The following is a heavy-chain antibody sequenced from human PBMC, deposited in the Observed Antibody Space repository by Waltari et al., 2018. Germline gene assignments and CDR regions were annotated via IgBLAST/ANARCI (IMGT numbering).Heavy chain of an antibody. V-gene: IGHV4-38-2*01. Sequence: QVQLQESGPGLVKPSETLSLTCAVSCYSISSCLSWGRIRRPPGKGLEWIGSIYHSGSTYYNPSLKSRVTISVDTSKNQFSLKLSSVTAADTAVYYCARQDDSSGYYFIYGYWGQGTLVTVSS. CDR2: IYHSGST. D-gene: IGHD3-22*01. J-gene: IGHJ4*02. CDR1: CYSISSCLS. CDR3: ARQDDSSGYYFIYGY.